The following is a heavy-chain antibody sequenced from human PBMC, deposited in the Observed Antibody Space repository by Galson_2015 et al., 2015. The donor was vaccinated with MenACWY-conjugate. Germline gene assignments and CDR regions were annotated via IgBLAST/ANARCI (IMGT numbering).Heavy chain of an antibody. J-gene: IGHJ6*02. CDR2: ISPDDSNT. D-gene: IGHD1-26*01. CDR1: GYSFSTYW. CDR3: ARHPPGGRGMDV. V-gene: IGHV5-51*01. Sequence: QSGAEVTKPGESLQISCKGSGYSFSTYWIGWVRQMPGKGLEWMGLISPDDSNTRYSPAFQGRVTISADRSISTAYLQWNTLQASDTAIYYCARHPPGGRGMDVWGQGTTVTVSS.